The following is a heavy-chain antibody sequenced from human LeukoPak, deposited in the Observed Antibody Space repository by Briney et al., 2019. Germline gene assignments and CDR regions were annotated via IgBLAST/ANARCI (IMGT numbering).Heavy chain of an antibody. Sequence: ASVKVSCKASGYTFTGYYMHWVRQAPGQGLEWMGWINPNSGGTNYAQKFQGRVTMTRDTSISTAYMELSRLRSDDTAVYYCARSRPVEMATIGGLYYFDYWGQGTLVTVSS. J-gene: IGHJ4*02. CDR2: INPNSGGT. V-gene: IGHV1-2*02. CDR3: ARSRPVEMATIGGLYYFDY. CDR1: GYTFTGYY. D-gene: IGHD5-24*01.